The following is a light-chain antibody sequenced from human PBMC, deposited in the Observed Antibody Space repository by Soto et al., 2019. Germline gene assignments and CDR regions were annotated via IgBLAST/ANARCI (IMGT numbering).Light chain of an antibody. V-gene: IGLV2-14*01. J-gene: IGLJ2*01. Sequence: QSALTQPASVSGSPGQSITISCTGTSSDVGGYNYVSWYQQHPGKAPKLMIYDVSNRPSGVSNRFSGSKSGSTASLTISGLQAEDEADYYCSSYTSSSPPGVFGGGTKLTVL. CDR2: DVS. CDR3: SSYTSSSPPGV. CDR1: SSDVGGYNY.